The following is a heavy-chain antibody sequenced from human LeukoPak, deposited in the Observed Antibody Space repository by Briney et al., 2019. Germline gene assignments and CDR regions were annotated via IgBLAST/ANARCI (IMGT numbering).Heavy chain of an antibody. V-gene: IGHV4-59*12. J-gene: IGHJ4*02. CDR3: ARSSNHAYCSGGSCHIFDY. Sequence: SETLSLTCTVSGGSISSYYWSWIRQPPGKGLEWFGYIYYSGSTNYNPSLKSRVTISVDTSKNQFSLKLSPVTAADTAVYYCARSSNHAYCSGGSCHIFDYWGQGTLVTVSS. CDR1: GGSISSYY. D-gene: IGHD2-15*01. CDR2: IYYSGST.